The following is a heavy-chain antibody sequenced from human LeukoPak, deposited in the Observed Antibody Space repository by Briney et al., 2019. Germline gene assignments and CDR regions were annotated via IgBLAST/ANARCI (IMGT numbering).Heavy chain of an antibody. Sequence: PLETLSLTCSVSGYSISTAFSWGWIRQSPGRGLEWLGSLYHSESTYYNPSLKSRVTISLDTSKNHFSLTLSTVTAVDTAVYYCARGVGYDDSLGSYFGFFDHWSQGTLVTVSS. CDR2: LYHSEST. J-gene: IGHJ4*02. D-gene: IGHD3-22*01. V-gene: IGHV4-38-2*02. CDR1: GYSISTAFS. CDR3: ARGVGYDDSLGSYFGFFDH.